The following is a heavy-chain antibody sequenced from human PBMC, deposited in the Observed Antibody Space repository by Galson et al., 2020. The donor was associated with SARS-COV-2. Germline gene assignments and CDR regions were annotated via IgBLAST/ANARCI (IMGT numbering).Heavy chain of an antibody. Sequence: TGGSLRLSCSASGFTISTYPMHWVRQAPGKGLEYVSAISSNGGNTYHANSVKGRFTISRDNSKNTLYLQMSTLRPEDTAVYYCVRNVVPAATLYYYGLDVWGQGTTVTVSS. D-gene: IGHD2-2*01. CDR3: VRNVVPAATLYYYGLDV. V-gene: IGHV3-64D*08. J-gene: IGHJ6*02. CDR2: ISSNGGNT. CDR1: GFTISTYP.